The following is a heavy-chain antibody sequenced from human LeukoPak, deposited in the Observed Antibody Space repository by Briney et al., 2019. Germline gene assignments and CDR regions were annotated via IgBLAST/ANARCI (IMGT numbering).Heavy chain of an antibody. V-gene: IGHV3-23*01. Sequence: GGSLRLSCAASGFTFSSYAMSWVRQAPGKGLEWVSSISGSGGSTYYADSVKGRFTISRDNSKNTLYLQVNSLRAEDTAVYYCAKDHSGWYDKWFDPWGQGTLVTVSS. CDR1: GFTFSSYA. CDR2: ISGSGGST. J-gene: IGHJ5*02. CDR3: AKDHSGWYDKWFDP. D-gene: IGHD6-19*01.